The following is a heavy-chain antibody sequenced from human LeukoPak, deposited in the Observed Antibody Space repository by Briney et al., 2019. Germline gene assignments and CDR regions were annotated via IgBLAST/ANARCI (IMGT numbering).Heavy chain of an antibody. CDR2: MHYSGNS. CDR3: ARYSSSSGWFDP. CDR1: GGSLSISDYY. D-gene: IGHD6-6*01. V-gene: IGHV4-39*02. J-gene: IGHJ5*02. Sequence: TSETLSLTCTVSGGSLSISDYYWGWIRQSPGRGLEWIGSMHYSGNSQYNPSLNSRVTISVDTSKNHFSLKLTSVTAADTAVYYCARYSSSSGWFDPWGQGALVTVSS.